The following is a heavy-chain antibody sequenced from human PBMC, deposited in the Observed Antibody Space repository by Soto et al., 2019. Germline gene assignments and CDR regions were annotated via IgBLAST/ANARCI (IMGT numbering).Heavy chain of an antibody. D-gene: IGHD1-1*01. CDR3: ASETNCNGALDAFDI. CDR1: GYTCTSYG. V-gene: IGHV1-18*01. Sequence: ASVKVSCKASGYTCTSYGISWVRQAPGQGLEWMGWISAYNGNTNYAQKLQGRVTMTTDTSTSTAYMELRSLRSDDTAVYHCASETNCNGALDAFDICGQASMVTVS. J-gene: IGHJ3*02. CDR2: ISAYNGNT.